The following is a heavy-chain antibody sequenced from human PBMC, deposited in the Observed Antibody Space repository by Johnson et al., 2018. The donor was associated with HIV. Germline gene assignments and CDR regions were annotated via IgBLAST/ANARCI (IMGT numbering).Heavy chain of an antibody. J-gene: IGHJ3*01. CDR3: TTGDCGGGSCHAFDF. CDR2: VNPKGTKT. V-gene: IGHV3-25*03. CDR1: QFTFSRYY. D-gene: IGHD2-15*01. Sequence: QLVESGGGLAKPTWSPRLSCAASQFTFSRYYMKCVRQAPGNGLELVGQVNPKGTKTNLIESAKDRINTSTINAKNTLHLQMNSLKTEDTGVYYCTTGDCGGGSCHAFDFWGQGTMVTVSS.